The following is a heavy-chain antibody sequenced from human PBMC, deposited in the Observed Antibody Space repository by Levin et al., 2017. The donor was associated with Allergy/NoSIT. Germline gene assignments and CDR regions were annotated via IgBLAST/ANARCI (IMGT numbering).Heavy chain of an antibody. J-gene: IGHJ4*02. CDR2: ISYDGSNK. V-gene: IGHV3-30*04. Sequence: GGSLRLSCAASGFTFSSYAMHWVRQAPGKGLEWVAVISYDGSNKYYADSVKGRFTISRDNSKNTLYLQMNSLRAEDTAVYYCARDGYNFIRPAYYFDYWGQGTLVTVSS. CDR3: ARDGYNFIRPAYYFDY. CDR1: GFTFSSYA. D-gene: IGHD5-24*01.